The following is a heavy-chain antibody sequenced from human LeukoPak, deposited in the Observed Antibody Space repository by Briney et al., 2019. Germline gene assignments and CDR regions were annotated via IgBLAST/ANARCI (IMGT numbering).Heavy chain of an antibody. CDR1: AFTFSSYW. Sequence: GRSLTLSCGASAFTFSSYWMHWVRHAQGKGLVWVSRINTDGTTTDHADSVKGRLTISRDNAKTTLFLRMNSLRAEDTAVYYCARDPWGYRAGVLDFWGLGSLVTVSS. D-gene: IGHD5-18*01. CDR3: ARDPWGYRAGVLDF. V-gene: IGHV3-74*01. CDR2: INTDGTTT. J-gene: IGHJ4*02.